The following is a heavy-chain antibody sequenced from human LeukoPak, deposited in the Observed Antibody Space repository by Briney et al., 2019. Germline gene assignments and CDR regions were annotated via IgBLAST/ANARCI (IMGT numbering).Heavy chain of an antibody. CDR2: INYSGST. V-gene: IGHV4-61*01. CDR3: ARDKTNWFDP. J-gene: IGHJ5*02. CDR1: GDSVSSGSYY. Sequence: SETLSLTCTVSGDSVSSGSYYWSWIRQPPGKGLEWIGYINYSGSTNYNPSLKSRVTISVDTSKNQFSLKLSSVTAADTAVYYCARDKTNWFDPWGQGTLVTVSS.